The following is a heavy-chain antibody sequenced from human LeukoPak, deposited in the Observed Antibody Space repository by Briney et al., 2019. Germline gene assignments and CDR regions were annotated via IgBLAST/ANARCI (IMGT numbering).Heavy chain of an antibody. CDR3: ARNPPDWSQNYYFDY. CDR1: GGSISSSSYY. D-gene: IGHD1-1*01. CDR2: IYYSGST. Sequence: PSETLSLTCTVSGGSISSSSYYWGWIRQPPGKGLEWIGSIYYSGSTYYNPSLKSRVTISVDTSKNQFSLKLSSVTAADTAVYYCARNPPDWSQNYYFDYWGQGTLVTVSS. J-gene: IGHJ4*02. V-gene: IGHV4-39*01.